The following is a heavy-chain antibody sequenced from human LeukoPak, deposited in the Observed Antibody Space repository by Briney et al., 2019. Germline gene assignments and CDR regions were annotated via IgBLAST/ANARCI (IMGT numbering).Heavy chain of an antibody. CDR2: IYHSGST. CDR1: GYSISSGYY. J-gene: IGHJ4*02. Sequence: SETLSLTCTVSGYSISSGYYWGWIRQPPGKGLEWIGSIYHSGSTYYNPSLKSRVTISVDTSKNQFSLKLSSVTAADTAVYYCARAARTPGAFDYWGQGTLVTVSS. CDR3: ARAARTPGAFDY. D-gene: IGHD3-10*01. V-gene: IGHV4-38-2*02.